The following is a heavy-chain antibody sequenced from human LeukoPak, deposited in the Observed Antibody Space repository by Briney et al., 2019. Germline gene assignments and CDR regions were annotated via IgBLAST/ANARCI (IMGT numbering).Heavy chain of an antibody. D-gene: IGHD6-19*01. V-gene: IGHV4-39*07. Sequence: SETLSLTCTVSGGSISSYYWGWIRQPPGKGLECIGTIYYSGSTYYNPSLKSRVTISVDTSKNQFSLKLSSVTAADTAVYYCATEVAGTPFLRYWGQGILVTVSS. CDR3: ATEVAGTPFLRY. J-gene: IGHJ4*02. CDR2: IYYSGST. CDR1: GGSISSYY.